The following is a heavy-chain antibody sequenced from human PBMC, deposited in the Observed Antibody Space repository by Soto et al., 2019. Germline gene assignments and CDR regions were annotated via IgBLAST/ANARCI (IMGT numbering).Heavy chain of an antibody. V-gene: IGHV4-31*03. J-gene: IGHJ4*02. CDR2: IFYSGST. D-gene: IGHD2-15*01. CDR3: ARGGSGDIVVVAAIDY. Sequence: QVQLQESGPGLVKPSQTLSLTCSVSGGSISSGDYYWSWVRQHPGKGLEWIGYIFYSGSTYYNPSLKSRVTISVDTSKNQFYLKLSSVTAAETAVYYCARGGSGDIVVVAAIDYWGQGTLVTVSS. CDR1: GGSISSGDYY.